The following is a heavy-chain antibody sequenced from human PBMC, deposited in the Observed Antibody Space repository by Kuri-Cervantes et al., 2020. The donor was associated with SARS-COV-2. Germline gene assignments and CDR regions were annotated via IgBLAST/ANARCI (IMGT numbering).Heavy chain of an antibody. J-gene: IGHJ4*02. CDR3: ARGAIAAAAFDY. CDR2: IYYSGST. D-gene: IGHD6-13*01. V-gene: IGHV4-59*12. Sequence: GSLRLSCTVSGGSISSYYWSWIRQPPGKGLEWIGYIYYSGSTNYNPSLKSRVTISVDTSKSQFSLKLSSVTAADTAVYYCARGAIAAAAFDYWGQGTLVTVSS. CDR1: GGSISSYY.